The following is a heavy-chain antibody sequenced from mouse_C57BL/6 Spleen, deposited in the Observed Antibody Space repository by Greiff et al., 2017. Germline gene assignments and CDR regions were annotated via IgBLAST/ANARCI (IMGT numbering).Heavy chain of an antibody. CDR3: TTAYYGSSFDY. J-gene: IGHJ2*01. CDR1: GFNIKDYY. D-gene: IGHD1-1*01. CDR2: IDPEDGAT. Sequence: EVQLQQSGAELVRPGASVKLSCTASGFNIKDYYMHWVQQRPEQGLEWIGRIDPEDGATEYAPKFQGQTTMPADTSSNTAYLQLSSLTSEDTAVYYCTTAYYGSSFDYWGQGTTLTVSS. V-gene: IGHV14-1*01.